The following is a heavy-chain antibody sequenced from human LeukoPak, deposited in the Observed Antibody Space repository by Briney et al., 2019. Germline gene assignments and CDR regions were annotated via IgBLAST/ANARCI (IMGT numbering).Heavy chain of an antibody. V-gene: IGHV1-8*01. Sequence: ASVKVSCKASGYTFSSYDINWVRQATGQGLEWMGWMNPNTANTGYAQKFQGRVTMTRNTSISTAYMELSSLRSEDTAVYYCARVLCSGGTCYSWGYWGQGTLVTVSS. J-gene: IGHJ4*02. CDR3: ARVLCSGGTCYSWGY. CDR2: MNPNTANT. CDR1: GYTFSSYD. D-gene: IGHD2-15*01.